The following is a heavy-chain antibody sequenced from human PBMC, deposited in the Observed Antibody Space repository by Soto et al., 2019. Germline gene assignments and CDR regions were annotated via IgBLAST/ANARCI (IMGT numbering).Heavy chain of an antibody. CDR2: IIPILGIA. Sequence: QVQLVQSGAEVKKPGSSVKVSCKASGGTFSSYTISWVRQAPGQGLEWMGRIIPILGIANYAQKFQGRVTITADKSTSTAYMELSSLRSEDTAVYYCARDVEYSSGWYGYWGQGTLVTVSS. CDR3: ARDVEYSSGWYGY. D-gene: IGHD6-19*01. J-gene: IGHJ4*02. V-gene: IGHV1-69*08. CDR1: GGTFSSYT.